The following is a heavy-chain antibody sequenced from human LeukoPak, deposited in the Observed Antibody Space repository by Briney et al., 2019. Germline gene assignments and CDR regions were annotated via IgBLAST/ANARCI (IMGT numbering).Heavy chain of an antibody. V-gene: IGHV1-8*03. CDR3: ARGRIGSGWYRYYFDY. J-gene: IGHJ4*02. CDR1: GYTFTSYD. D-gene: IGHD6-19*01. Sequence: ASVKVSCKASGYTFTSYDINWVRQATGQGLEWMGWMNPNSGNTGYAQKFQGRVTITRNTSISTAYMELSSLRSEDTAVYYCARGRIGSGWYRYYFDYRGQGTLVTVSS. CDR2: MNPNSGNT.